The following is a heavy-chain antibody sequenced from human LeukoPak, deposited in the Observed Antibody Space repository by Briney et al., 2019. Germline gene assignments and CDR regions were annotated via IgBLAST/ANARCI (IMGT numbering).Heavy chain of an antibody. Sequence: GGSLRLSCAASGFTFSTYGMHWVRQAPSKGLEWVAVVWYDGSNIHYVDSVKGRFTISRDNSKSTLYLQMNSLTAEDTAVYFCAREEGGGWIQVWFSYWGQGTLVTVSS. J-gene: IGHJ4*02. CDR3: AREEGGGWIQVWFSY. CDR2: VWYDGSNI. D-gene: IGHD5-18*01. V-gene: IGHV3-33*01. CDR1: GFTFSTYG.